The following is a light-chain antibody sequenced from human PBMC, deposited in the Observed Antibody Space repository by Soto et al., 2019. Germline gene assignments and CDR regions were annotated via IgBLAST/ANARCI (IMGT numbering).Light chain of an antibody. V-gene: IGLV1-47*01. Sequence: QSVLTQPPSASGTPGQRVTISGSGSSSNIGSNYVYWYQQLPGTAPKLLIYRNNQRPSGVPDRFSGSKSGTSASLAISGLRSEDEADYYCAAWDDSLSAVVFGGGTELTVL. CDR1: SSNIGSNY. CDR3: AAWDDSLSAVV. J-gene: IGLJ2*01. CDR2: RNN.